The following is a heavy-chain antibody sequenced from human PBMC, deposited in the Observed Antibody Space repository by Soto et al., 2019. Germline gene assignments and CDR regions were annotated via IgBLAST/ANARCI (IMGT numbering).Heavy chain of an antibody. CDR2: IIPILGIA. J-gene: IGHJ4*02. CDR1: GGTFSSYT. Sequence: QVQLVQSGAEVKKPGSSVKVSCKASGGTFSSYTISWVRQAPGQGLEWMGRIIPILGIANYAQKFQGRVTITADKSTSTAYMELSSLRSEDTAVYYCASVAGYCSGGSCYHYWGQGTLVTVSS. CDR3: ASVAGYCSGGSCYHY. V-gene: IGHV1-69*02. D-gene: IGHD2-15*01.